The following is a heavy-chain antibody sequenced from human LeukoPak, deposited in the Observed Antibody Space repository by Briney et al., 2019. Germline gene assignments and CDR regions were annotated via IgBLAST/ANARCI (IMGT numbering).Heavy chain of an antibody. Sequence: PLETLSLTCAVYGGSFSGYYWSWIRQPPGKGLEWIGEINHSGSTNYNPSLKSRVTISVDTSKNQFSLKLSSVTAADTAVYYCARGIRGDTAVDYWGQGTLVTVSS. CDR1: GGSFSGYY. J-gene: IGHJ4*02. CDR3: ARGIRGDTAVDY. D-gene: IGHD5-18*01. V-gene: IGHV4-34*01. CDR2: INHSGST.